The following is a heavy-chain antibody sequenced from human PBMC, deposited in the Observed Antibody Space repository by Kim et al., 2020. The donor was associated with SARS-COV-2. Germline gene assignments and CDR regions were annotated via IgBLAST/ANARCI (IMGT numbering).Heavy chain of an antibody. J-gene: IGHJ5*02. CDR3: ARSNTRPPKGLFAMVRGFGAGNWFDP. CDR2: IYYSGST. Sequence: SETLSLTCTVSGGSISSSSYYWGWIRQPPGKGLEWIGSIYYSGSTYYNPSLKSRVTISVDTSKNQFSLKLSSVTAADTAVYYCARSNTRPPKGLFAMVRGFGAGNWFDPWGQGTLVTVSS. D-gene: IGHD3-10*01. V-gene: IGHV4-39*01. CDR1: GGSISSSSYY.